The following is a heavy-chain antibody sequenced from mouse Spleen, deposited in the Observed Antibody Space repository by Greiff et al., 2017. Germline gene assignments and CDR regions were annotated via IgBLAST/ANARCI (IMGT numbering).Heavy chain of an antibody. D-gene: IGHD2-10*02. V-gene: IGHV5-4*01. CDR1: GFTFSSYA. CDR2: ISDGGSYT. Sequence: EVQGVESGGGLVKPGGSLKLSCAASGFTFSSYAMSWVRQTPEKRLEWVATISDGGSYTYYPDNVKGRFTISRDNAKNNLYLQMSHLKSEDTAMYYCARGYGNYVYAMDYWGQGTSVTVSS. J-gene: IGHJ4*01. CDR3: ARGYGNYVYAMDY.